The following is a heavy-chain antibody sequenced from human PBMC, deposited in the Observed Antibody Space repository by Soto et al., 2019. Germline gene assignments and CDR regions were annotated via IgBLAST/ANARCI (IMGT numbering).Heavy chain of an antibody. CDR3: ARGTAREKGQPYYYGMDV. CDR1: GYTFTSYD. J-gene: IGHJ6*02. Sequence: QVQLVQSGAEVKKPGASVKVSCKASGYTFTSYDINWVRQATGQGLEWMGWMNPNSGNTGYAQKFQGRVTMTRNTFISTAYMELSSLRSEDTAVYYYARGTAREKGQPYYYGMDVWGQGTTVTVSS. V-gene: IGHV1-8*01. CDR2: MNPNSGNT.